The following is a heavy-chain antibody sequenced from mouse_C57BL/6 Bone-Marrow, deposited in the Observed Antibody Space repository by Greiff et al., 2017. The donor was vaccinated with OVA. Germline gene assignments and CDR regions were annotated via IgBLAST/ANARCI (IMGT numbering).Heavy chain of an antibody. CDR3: AREGYDYDYYAMDY. D-gene: IGHD2-4*01. V-gene: IGHV1-82*01. CDR1: GYAFSSSW. J-gene: IGHJ4*01. Sequence: VQGVESGPELVKPGASVKISCKASGYAFSSSWMNWVKQRPGKGLEWIGRIYPGDGDTNYNGKFKGKATLTADKSSSTAYMQLSSLTSEDSAVYVCAREGYDYDYYAMDYWGQGTSVTVSS. CDR2: IYPGDGDT.